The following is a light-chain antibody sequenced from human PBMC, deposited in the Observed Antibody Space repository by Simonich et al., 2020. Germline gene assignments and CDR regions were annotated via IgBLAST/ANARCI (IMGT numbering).Light chain of an antibody. Sequence: DIVLTQSPNSLAVSLGERATINCKSSQSVLYSSNNKNYFAWYQQKPGQPPKLLIYCASTRESGVPDRFSGSGSGTDFTLTISSLQAEDVAVYYCQQYYSTRTFGQGTKVEIK. CDR1: QSVLYSSNNKNY. CDR3: QQYYSTRT. J-gene: IGKJ1*01. CDR2: CAS. V-gene: IGKV4-1*01.